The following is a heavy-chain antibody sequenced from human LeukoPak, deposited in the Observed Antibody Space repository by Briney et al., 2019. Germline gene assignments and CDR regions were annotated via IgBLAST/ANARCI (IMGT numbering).Heavy chain of an antibody. CDR1: GGTFSSYA. J-gene: IGHJ4*02. CDR2: IIPIFGTA. CDR3: AREGSGWQGTRGSSYYFDY. V-gene: IGHV1-69*05. Sequence: SVKVSCKASGGTFSSYAISWVRQAPGQGLEWMGRIIPIFGTANYAQKFQGRVTITTDESTSTAYMELSSLRSEDTAVYYCAREGSGWQGTRGSSYYFDYWGQGTLVTVSS. D-gene: IGHD3-10*01.